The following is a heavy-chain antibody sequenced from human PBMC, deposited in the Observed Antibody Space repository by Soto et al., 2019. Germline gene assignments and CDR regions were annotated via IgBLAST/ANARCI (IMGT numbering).Heavy chain of an antibody. V-gene: IGHV3-23*01. J-gene: IGHJ4*02. D-gene: IGHD5-18*01. CDR3: AKVTSRESGYSYGKSDY. CDR1: GFTFSSYA. Sequence: GGSLRLSCAASGFTFSSYAMNWVRQAPGKGLQWVSAINDVGYSTYYADSVKGRFTISRDNSKNTLYLQMSSLRAEDTAVYFCAKVTSRESGYSYGKSDYWGQGTPVTVSS. CDR2: INDVGYST.